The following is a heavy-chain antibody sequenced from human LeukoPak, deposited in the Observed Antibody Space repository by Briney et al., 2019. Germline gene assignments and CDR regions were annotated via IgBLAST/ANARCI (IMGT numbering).Heavy chain of an antibody. CDR2: ISDNGSRQ. J-gene: IGHJ4*02. Sequence: GGSLRLSCAATGLTFSNYAIHWGRQAPGKGLEWAAFISDNGSRQHYADSVKGRFTISRDNSKNTLNLQMTSLRAEDTAVYYCVKDRTGTYTLDYWGQGTLVTVSS. CDR1: GLTFSNYA. D-gene: IGHD3-10*01. CDR3: VKDRTGTYTLDY. V-gene: IGHV3-30-3*01.